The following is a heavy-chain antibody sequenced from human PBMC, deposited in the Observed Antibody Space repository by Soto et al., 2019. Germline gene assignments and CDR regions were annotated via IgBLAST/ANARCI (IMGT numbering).Heavy chain of an antibody. Sequence: GASVKVSCKVSGYTLTELSTHWVRQAPGKGLEWMGGFDPEDGETIYAQKFQGRVTMTEDTSTDTAYMELSSLRSEDTAVYYCATLCSSTSCWDAFDIWGQGTMVTVSS. V-gene: IGHV1-24*01. J-gene: IGHJ3*02. CDR2: FDPEDGET. D-gene: IGHD2-2*01. CDR1: GYTLTELS. CDR3: ATLCSSTSCWDAFDI.